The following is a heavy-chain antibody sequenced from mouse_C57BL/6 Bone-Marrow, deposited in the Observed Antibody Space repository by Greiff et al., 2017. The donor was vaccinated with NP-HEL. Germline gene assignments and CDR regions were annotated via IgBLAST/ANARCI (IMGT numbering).Heavy chain of an antibody. CDR3: AIGRGPIYYGFPDV. J-gene: IGHJ1*03. CDR2: IHPSDSDT. Sequence: QVQLQQPGAELVKPGASVKVSCKASGYTFTSYWMHWVKQRPGQGLEWIERIHPSDSDTNYNQKFKGKATLTVDKSSSTAYMQLSSLTSEDSAVYYCAIGRGPIYYGFPDVWGTGTTVTVSS. CDR1: GYTFTSYW. V-gene: IGHV1-74*01. D-gene: IGHD2-2*01.